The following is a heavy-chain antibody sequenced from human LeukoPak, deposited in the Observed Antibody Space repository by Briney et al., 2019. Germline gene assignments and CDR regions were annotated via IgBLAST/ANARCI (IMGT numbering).Heavy chain of an antibody. CDR1: GFTFSSYS. CDR2: ISGSGGST. Sequence: GGSLRLSCAAYGFTFSSYSMSWVRQAPGKGLEWVSAISGSGGSTYYADSVKGRFTISRDNSKNTLYLQMNSLRAEDTAVYYCAKDRKGSPMFWFDPWGQGTLVTVSS. V-gene: IGHV3-23*01. D-gene: IGHD3-10*02. CDR3: AKDRKGSPMFWFDP. J-gene: IGHJ5*02.